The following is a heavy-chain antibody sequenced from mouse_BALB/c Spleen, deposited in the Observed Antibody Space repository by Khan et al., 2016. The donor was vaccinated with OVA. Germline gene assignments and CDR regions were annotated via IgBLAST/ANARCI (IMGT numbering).Heavy chain of an antibody. Sequence: VQLQESGPEMVKPGASLKVSCKASGYTFTDYVIGWMKQRPRQGLEWIGDIFPGSDTPYYNEKFKDKATLTADKSSNTAYMQLSSLTSEESAVYFCARGGYSVFAYWGQGTLVTVSA. D-gene: IGHD2-14*01. CDR1: GYTFTDYV. CDR2: IFPGSDTP. V-gene: IGHV1-77*01. J-gene: IGHJ3*01. CDR3: ARGGYSVFAY.